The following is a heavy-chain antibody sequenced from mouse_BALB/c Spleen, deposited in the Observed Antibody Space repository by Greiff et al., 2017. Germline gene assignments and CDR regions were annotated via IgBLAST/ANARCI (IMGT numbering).Heavy chain of an antibody. CDR3: ARGDGNYAMDY. J-gene: IGHJ4*01. CDR2: ISSGSSTI. V-gene: IGHV5-17*02. Sequence: EVKLEESGGGLVQPGGSLKLSCAASGFTFSSFGMHWVRQAPEKGLEWVAYISSGSSTIYYADTVKGRFTISRDNPKNTLFLQMTSLRSEDTAMYYCARGDGNYAMDYWGQGTSVTVSS. D-gene: IGHD2-1*01. CDR1: GFTFSSFG.